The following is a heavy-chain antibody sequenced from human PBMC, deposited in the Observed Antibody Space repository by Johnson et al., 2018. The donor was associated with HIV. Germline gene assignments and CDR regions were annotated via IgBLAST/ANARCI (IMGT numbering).Heavy chain of an antibody. J-gene: IGHJ3*02. CDR2: ISWNSGSI. Sequence: VQLVESGGGVVQPGRSLRLSCAASGFTFDDYAMHWVRQAPGKGLEWVSGISWNSGSIGYADSVKGRFTISRDNAKNSLYLQMNSLRAEDTALYYCAKVWAVAGRGTHDAFDIWGQGTMVTVSS. D-gene: IGHD6-19*01. CDR1: GFTFDDYA. V-gene: IGHV3-9*01. CDR3: AKVWAVAGRGTHDAFDI.